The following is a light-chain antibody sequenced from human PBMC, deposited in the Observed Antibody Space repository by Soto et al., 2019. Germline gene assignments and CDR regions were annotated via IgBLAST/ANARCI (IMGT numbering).Light chain of an antibody. V-gene: IGKV3-11*01. J-gene: IGKJ4*01. CDR1: QSVSSY. CDR3: QQRSNWQGAT. Sequence: EIVVTQSPATLSLSPGERATLSCRASQSVSSYLAWYQQKPGQAPRLLIYDASNRATGIQARFSGSGSGPDFTLTISSLEPEDFAVYYCQQRSNWQGATFGGGKKVEIK. CDR2: DAS.